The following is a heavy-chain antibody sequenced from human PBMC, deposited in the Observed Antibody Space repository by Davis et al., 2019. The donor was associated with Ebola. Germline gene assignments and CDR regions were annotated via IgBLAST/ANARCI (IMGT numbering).Heavy chain of an antibody. CDR3: ARGSGGYSKFLPSNSVNYYGMDV. V-gene: IGHV4-59*12. D-gene: IGHD2-15*01. Sequence: PSETLSLTCTVSGGSISSYYWSRIRQPPGKGLEWIGYIYYSGSTNYNPSLKSRVTISVDTSKNQFSLKLSSVTAADTAVYYCARGSGGYSKFLPSNSVNYYGMDVWGQGTTVTVSS. CDR1: GGSISSYY. CDR2: IYYSGST. J-gene: IGHJ6*02.